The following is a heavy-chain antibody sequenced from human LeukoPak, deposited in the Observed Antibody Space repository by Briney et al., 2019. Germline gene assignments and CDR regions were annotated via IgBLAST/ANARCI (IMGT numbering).Heavy chain of an antibody. V-gene: IGHV4-38-2*02. Sequence: PSETLSLTCTVSGYSISSGYYWGWIRQPPGKGLEWIGSIYHSGSTYYNPSLKSRVNISVDTSKNQFSLKLSSVTAADTAVYYCAREGQDIVVNWGQGTLVTVSS. J-gene: IGHJ4*02. CDR2: IYHSGST. CDR3: AREGQDIVVN. D-gene: IGHD2-15*01. CDR1: GYSISSGYY.